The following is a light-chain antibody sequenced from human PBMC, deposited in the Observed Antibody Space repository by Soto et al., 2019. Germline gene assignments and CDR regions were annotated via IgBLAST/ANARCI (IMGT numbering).Light chain of an antibody. V-gene: IGKV3-11*01. CDR3: QQRDSWPLT. Sequence: ETVLTQSPATLSLSPGDRATLSCRASQSVSRYLAWYQQKPGQAPRLLIYDASSRATGIPARFSGSGSGTDFTLTISSLEPEDFAVYYCQQRDSWPLTFGGGTKVEIK. CDR1: QSVSRY. CDR2: DAS. J-gene: IGKJ4*01.